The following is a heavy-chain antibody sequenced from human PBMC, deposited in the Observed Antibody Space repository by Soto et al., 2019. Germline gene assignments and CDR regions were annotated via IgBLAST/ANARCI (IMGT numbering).Heavy chain of an antibody. CDR2: INPNSGGT. J-gene: IGHJ5*02. D-gene: IGHD2-2*01. Sequence: QVQLVQSGAEVKKPGASVKVSSKASGYTFTGYYMHWVRQAPGQGLEWMGWINPNSGGTNYAQKFQGWVTMTRDTSISTAYMELSRLRSDDTAVYYCARGRIVLVPAAQGWFDPWGQGTLVTVSS. V-gene: IGHV1-2*04. CDR3: ARGRIVLVPAAQGWFDP. CDR1: GYTFTGYY.